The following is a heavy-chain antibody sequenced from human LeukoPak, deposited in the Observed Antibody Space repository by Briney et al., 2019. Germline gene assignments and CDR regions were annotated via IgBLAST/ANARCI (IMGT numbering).Heavy chain of an antibody. J-gene: IGHJ4*02. CDR3: ASGITGILRTGAY. CDR1: GFTFSSYA. V-gene: IGHV3-23*01. CDR2: ISGSGGST. Sequence: GGSLRLSCAASGFTFSSYAMSWVRQAPGKGLEWVSAISGSGGSTYYADSVKGRFTISRDISKNTLFLQMNSLRPEDTAVYYCASGITGILRTGAYWGQGTLVTVSS. D-gene: IGHD1-20*01.